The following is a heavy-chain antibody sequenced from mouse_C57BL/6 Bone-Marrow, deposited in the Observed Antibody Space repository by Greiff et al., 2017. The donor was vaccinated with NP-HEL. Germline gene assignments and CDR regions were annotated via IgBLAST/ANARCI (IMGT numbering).Heavy chain of an antibody. Sequence: EVKVEESGGGLVQPGGSMKLSCAASGFTFSDAWMDWVRQSPEKGLEWVAEIRNKANNHATYYAASVKGRFTISMDDSKRWVYLKMTSLQAEDTGFYYCTRTGTWFAYWGQGTLVTVSA. CDR1: GFTFSDAW. CDR3: TRTGTWFAY. D-gene: IGHD4-1*01. J-gene: IGHJ3*01. CDR2: IRNKANNHAT. V-gene: IGHV6-6*01.